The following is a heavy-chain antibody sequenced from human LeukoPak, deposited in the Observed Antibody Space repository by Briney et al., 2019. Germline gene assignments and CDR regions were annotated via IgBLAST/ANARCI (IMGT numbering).Heavy chain of an antibody. CDR1: GFTFSNYW. Sequence: PGGSLRLSCAASGFTFSNYWMHWVRQAPGKGLEWISYISSSSSAIYYADSVKGRFTISRDNAKNSLYLQMDSLRAEDTAVYYCARRRAVAGIGYDYWGQGTLVTVSS. CDR3: ARRRAVAGIGYDY. J-gene: IGHJ4*02. D-gene: IGHD6-19*01. CDR2: ISSSSSAI. V-gene: IGHV3-48*01.